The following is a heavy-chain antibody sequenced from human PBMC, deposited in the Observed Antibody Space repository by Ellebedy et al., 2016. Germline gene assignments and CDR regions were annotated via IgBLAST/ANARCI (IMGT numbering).Heavy chain of an antibody. CDR1: GFTFGRAW. V-gene: IGHV3-53*01. D-gene: IGHD1-26*01. Sequence: GGSLRLSCAASGFTFGRAWMNWVRQAPGMGLEWVSAIFSDGNTYYADSVKGRFTISRDNAKNTLYLQMNSLRAEDTAVYYCARDGIVGGPTEYYFDSWGQGTLVTVSS. J-gene: IGHJ4*02. CDR3: ARDGIVGGPTEYYFDS. CDR2: IFSDGNT.